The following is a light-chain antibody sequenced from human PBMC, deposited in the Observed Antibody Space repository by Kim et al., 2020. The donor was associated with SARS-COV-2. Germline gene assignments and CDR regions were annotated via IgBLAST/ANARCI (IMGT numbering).Light chain of an antibody. V-gene: IGLV3-19*01. CDR3: NSRDNSGDHVV. CDR2: GKN. Sequence: ALGQTVRITLQGDSLKTYSATWDQQKPGQAPIVVIYGKNNRPSGIPDRFSGSSSGNTASLTVTGAQAVDEADYYCNSRDNSGDHVVFGGGTKLIVL. J-gene: IGLJ2*01. CDR1: SLKTYS.